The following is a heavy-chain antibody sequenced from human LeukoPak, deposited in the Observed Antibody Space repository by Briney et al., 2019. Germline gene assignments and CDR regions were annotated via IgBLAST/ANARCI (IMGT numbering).Heavy chain of an antibody. V-gene: IGHV3-30*04. D-gene: IGHD6-19*01. CDR2: ISYDGSNK. Sequence: GGSLRLSCAASGFTFSTYAMHWVRQAPVKGLEWVAVISYDGSNKYYADSVKGRFTISRDNSKNTLFLQMNSLRAEGTAVYYCARLRGAVTGTDPFDYWGQGTLVTVSS. CDR1: GFTFSTYA. CDR3: ARLRGAVTGTDPFDY. J-gene: IGHJ4*02.